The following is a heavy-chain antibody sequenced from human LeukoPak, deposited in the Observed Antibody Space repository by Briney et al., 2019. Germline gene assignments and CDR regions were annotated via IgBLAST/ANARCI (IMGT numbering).Heavy chain of an antibody. CDR1: GFTFSSYS. J-gene: IGHJ4*02. CDR3: ARDPPTTVVPPREFDY. V-gene: IGHV3-21*01. Sequence: GSLRLSCAASGFTFSSYSMNWVRQAPGKGLEWVSSISSSSSYIYYADSVKGRFTISRDNAKNSLYLQMNSLRAEDTAVYYCARDPPTTVVPPREFDYWGQGTLVTVSS. D-gene: IGHD4-17*01. CDR2: ISSSSSYI.